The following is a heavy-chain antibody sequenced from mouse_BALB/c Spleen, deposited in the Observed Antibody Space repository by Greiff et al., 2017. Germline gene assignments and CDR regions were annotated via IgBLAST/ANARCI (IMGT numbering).Heavy chain of an antibody. CDR2: INSNGGST. CDR3: ARGHYYGSSMFAY. Sequence: EVMLVESGGGLVQPGGSLKLSCAASGFTFSSYGMSWVRQTPDKRLELVATINSNGGSTYYPDSVKGRFTISRDNAKNTLYLQMSSLKSEDTAMYYCARGHYYGSSMFAYWGQGTLVTVSA. V-gene: IGHV5-6-3*01. CDR1: GFTFSSYG. D-gene: IGHD1-1*01. J-gene: IGHJ3*01.